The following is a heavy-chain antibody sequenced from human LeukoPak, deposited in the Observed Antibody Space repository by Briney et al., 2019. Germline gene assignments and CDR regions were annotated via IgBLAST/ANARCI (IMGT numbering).Heavy chain of an antibody. J-gene: IGHJ3*01. CDR3: AKGGLIAVAGFY. CDR1: EFTFSSYA. D-gene: IGHD6-19*01. V-gene: IGHV3-23*01. Sequence: GGSLRLSCAASEFTFSSYAMSWVRQAPGKGLEWFSAISGSGGSTYYADSVKGRFTISRDNSKNTLYLQMNSLRAEDTAVYYCAKGGLIAVAGFYWGQGTMVTVSS. CDR2: ISGSGGST.